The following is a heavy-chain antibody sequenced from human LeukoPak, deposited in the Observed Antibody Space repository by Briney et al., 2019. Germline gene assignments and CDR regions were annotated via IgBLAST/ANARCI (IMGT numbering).Heavy chain of an antibody. CDR1: GGSISSGDYY. V-gene: IGHV4-30-4*08. D-gene: IGHD5-12*01. Sequence: SQTLSLTCTVSGGSISSGDYYWRRIPRPPGKGLEWIGYIYYSGSTYYNPSLKSRVTISVDTSKNQFSLKLSSVTAADTAVYYCARRYSGYETGGYYYYYMDVWGKGTTVTVSS. CDR2: IYYSGST. J-gene: IGHJ6*03. CDR3: ARRYSGYETGGYYYYYMDV.